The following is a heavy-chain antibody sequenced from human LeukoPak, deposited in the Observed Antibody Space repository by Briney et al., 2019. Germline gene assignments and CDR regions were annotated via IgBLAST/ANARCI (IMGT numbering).Heavy chain of an antibody. Sequence: ASVKVSCKASGYTFTGYYMHWVRQAPGQGLEWMGRINPNSGGTNYAQKFQGRVTMTRDTSISTAYMELSRLRSDDTAVYYCARAGYYYASSGYYYVGVDYWGQGTLVTVSS. J-gene: IGHJ4*02. D-gene: IGHD3-22*01. CDR1: GYTFTGYY. V-gene: IGHV1-2*06. CDR2: INPNSGGT. CDR3: ARAGYYYASSGYYYVGVDY.